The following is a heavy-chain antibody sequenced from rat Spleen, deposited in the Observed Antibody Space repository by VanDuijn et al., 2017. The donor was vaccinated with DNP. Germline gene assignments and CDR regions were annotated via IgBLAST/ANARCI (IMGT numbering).Heavy chain of an antibody. V-gene: IGHV5-22*01. D-gene: IGHD1-2*01. CDR1: GFTFSDHY. CDR2: ISFDGRFT. CDR3: VRGNYYYRSFPDY. Sequence: EVQLVESGGDLVQPGRSLKLSCSASGFTFSDHYMAWVRQAPTRGLEWVAYISFDGRFTDYADSVKGRFTISRVNGKNTLYLQMNSVRSEDMATYYCVRGNYYYRSFPDYWGQGVMVTVSS. J-gene: IGHJ2*01.